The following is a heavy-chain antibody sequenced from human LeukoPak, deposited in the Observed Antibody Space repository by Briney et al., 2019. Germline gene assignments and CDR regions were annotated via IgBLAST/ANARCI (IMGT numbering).Heavy chain of an antibody. CDR2: IYYSGST. V-gene: IGHV4-59*12. CDR1: GGSISSYY. CDR3: ARTKVVVVPAAQAKNYNWFDP. D-gene: IGHD2-2*01. Sequence: SETLSLTCTVSGGSISSYYWSWIRQPPGKGLEWIGYIYYSGSTNYNPSLKSRVTISVDTSKNQFSLKLSSVTAADTAVYYCARTKVVVVPAAQAKNYNWFDPWGQGTLVTVSS. J-gene: IGHJ5*02.